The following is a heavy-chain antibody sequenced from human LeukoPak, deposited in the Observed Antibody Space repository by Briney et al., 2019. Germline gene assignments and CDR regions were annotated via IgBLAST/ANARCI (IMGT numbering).Heavy chain of an antibody. V-gene: IGHV3-23*01. J-gene: IGHJ4*02. D-gene: IGHD3-10*01. CDR1: GSTFSSYA. Sequence: PGGSLRLSCAASGSTFSSYAMSWVRQAPGKGLEWVSAISGGGGITYYADSVKGRFTISRDNSKNSLYLQMSSLRAEDTAVYYCARDPGSIGTGSGDYYFDYWGQGTLVTVSS. CDR3: ARDPGSIGTGSGDYYFDY. CDR2: ISGGGGIT.